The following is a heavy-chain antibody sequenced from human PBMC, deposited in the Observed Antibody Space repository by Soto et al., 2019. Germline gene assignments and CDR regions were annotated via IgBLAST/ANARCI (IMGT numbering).Heavy chain of an antibody. Sequence: GASVKVSCKASGYTFTSYGISWVRQAPGQGLEWMGWISAYNGNTNYAQKLQGRVTMTTDTSTSTAYMELRSLRSDDTAVYYCARGAPYNWNDGGGYYYYGMDGWGQGTTVTVSS. V-gene: IGHV1-18*04. D-gene: IGHD1-1*01. CDR3: ARGAPYNWNDGGGYYYYGMDG. CDR2: ISAYNGNT. CDR1: GYTFTSYG. J-gene: IGHJ6*02.